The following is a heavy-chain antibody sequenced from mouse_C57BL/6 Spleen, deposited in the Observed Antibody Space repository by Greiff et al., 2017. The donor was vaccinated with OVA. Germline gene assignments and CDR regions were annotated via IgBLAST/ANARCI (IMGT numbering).Heavy chain of an antibody. Sequence: EVHLVESGGGLVKPGGSLKLSCAASGFTFSDYGMHWVRQAPEKGLEWVAYISSGSSTIYYADTVKGRFTISRDNAKNTLFLQMTSLRSEDTAMYYCARLGEYVDVWGTGTTVTVSS. V-gene: IGHV5-17*01. CDR1: GFTFSDYG. D-gene: IGHD4-1*01. CDR3: ARLGEYVDV. CDR2: ISSGSSTI. J-gene: IGHJ1*03.